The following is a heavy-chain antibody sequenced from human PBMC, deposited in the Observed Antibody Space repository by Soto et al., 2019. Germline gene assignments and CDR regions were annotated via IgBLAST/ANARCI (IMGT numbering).Heavy chain of an antibody. CDR1: GFTFSSYG. V-gene: IGHV3-30*03. J-gene: IGHJ4*02. CDR2: ISYDGSNK. Sequence: GGSLRLSCAASGFTFSSYGMHWVRQAPGKGLEWVAVISYDGSNKYYADSVRGRFTISRDNSKNTLYLQMNSLRAEDTAVYYCAMEAGYCSGGSCHYFDYWGQGTPVTVSS. D-gene: IGHD2-15*01. CDR3: AMEAGYCSGGSCHYFDY.